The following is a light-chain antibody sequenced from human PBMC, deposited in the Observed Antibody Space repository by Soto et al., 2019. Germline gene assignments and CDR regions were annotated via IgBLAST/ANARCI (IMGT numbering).Light chain of an antibody. Sequence: QSALTQPASVSGSPGQSITISCTGNSSDVGGYNYVSWYQHHPGKAPKLMIYEVSNRPSGVSNRFSGSKSGNTASLTISGLQAEDEADYYCSSYTDSSSRVFGGGTKLTVL. CDR1: SSDVGGYNY. CDR2: EVS. CDR3: SSYTDSSSRV. J-gene: IGLJ2*01. V-gene: IGLV2-14*01.